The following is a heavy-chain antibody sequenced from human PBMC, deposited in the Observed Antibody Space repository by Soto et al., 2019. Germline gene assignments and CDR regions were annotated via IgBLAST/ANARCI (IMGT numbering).Heavy chain of an antibody. Sequence: SETLSLTCTVSGGYISSYYWSWIRQPPGKRLEWIGYIYYSGSTNYNPSLKSRVTMSVDTSKNQFSLKVNSVTAADTAVYFCTRDMFPEPAAPRGRFDPWGQGTLVTVSS. D-gene: IGHD2-2*01. J-gene: IGHJ5*02. CDR3: TRDMFPEPAAPRGRFDP. V-gene: IGHV4-59*01. CDR2: IYYSGST. CDR1: GGYISSYY.